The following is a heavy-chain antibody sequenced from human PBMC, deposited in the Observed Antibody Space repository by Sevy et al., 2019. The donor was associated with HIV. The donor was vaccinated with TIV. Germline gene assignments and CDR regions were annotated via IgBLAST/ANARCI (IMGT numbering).Heavy chain of an antibody. Sequence: GGSLRLSCAASGFTFSSYWMSWVRQAPGKGLEWVANIKQDGSENKYVDSVKGRFTISRDNAKNSLYLQMISLRAEDTALYYCAKDIGQWPVPVNSGYYYYGMDVWGQGTTVTVSS. J-gene: IGHJ6*02. V-gene: IGHV3-7*03. D-gene: IGHD6-19*01. CDR3: AKDIGQWPVPVNSGYYYYGMDV. CDR1: GFTFSSYW. CDR2: IKQDGSEN.